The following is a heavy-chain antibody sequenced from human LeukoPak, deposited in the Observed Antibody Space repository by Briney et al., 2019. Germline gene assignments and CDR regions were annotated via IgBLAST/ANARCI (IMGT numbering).Heavy chain of an antibody. Sequence: SVKVSCKASGGTFSSYAISWVRQAPGQGLEWMGGIIPIFGTANYAQKLQGRVTMTTDTSTSTAYIELRSLRSDDTAVYYCARDHEVVGGNFPFDYWGQGTLVTVSS. CDR2: IIPIFGTA. V-gene: IGHV1-69*05. CDR1: GGTFSSYA. D-gene: IGHD4-23*01. J-gene: IGHJ4*02. CDR3: ARDHEVVGGNFPFDY.